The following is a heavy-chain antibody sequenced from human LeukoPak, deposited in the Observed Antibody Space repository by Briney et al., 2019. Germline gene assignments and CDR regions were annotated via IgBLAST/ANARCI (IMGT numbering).Heavy chain of an antibody. CDR3: AGGRTDIVVVPATLRNYYFDY. J-gene: IGHJ4*02. V-gene: IGHV1-69*06. CDR2: IMPMFGKA. CDR1: GGTFSDYA. Sequence: SVKVSCKASGGTFSDYAYNWVRQAPGQGLEWMGGIMPMFGKANYAQKFQGRVTTTADKATSTAYMELSSLRSEDTAVYYCAGGRTDIVVVPATLRNYYFDYWGQGTLVTVSS. D-gene: IGHD2-2*01.